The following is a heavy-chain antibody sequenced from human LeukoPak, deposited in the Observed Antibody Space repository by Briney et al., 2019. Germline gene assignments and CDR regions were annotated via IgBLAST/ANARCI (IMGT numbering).Heavy chain of an antibody. CDR1: GFTFTNYA. CDR2: FTGRPCRT. D-gene: IGHD2-2*02. Sequence: GGSLRLSCETSGFTFTNYAMSWARQAPGKGLEWVSAFTGRPCRTYYADSVRGRFTISRDTSKNTLFLQMSSLRVEDTAIYYCAKDHLLCTSTSCYIDYFDSWGQGTLVSVSP. CDR3: AKDHLLCTSTSCYIDYFDS. V-gene: IGHV3-23*01. J-gene: IGHJ4*02.